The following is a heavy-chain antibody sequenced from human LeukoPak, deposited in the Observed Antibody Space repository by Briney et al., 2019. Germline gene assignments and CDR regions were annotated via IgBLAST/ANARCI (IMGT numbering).Heavy chain of an antibody. Sequence: ASVKVSCKASGYTFTSYGISWVRQAPGQGLEWMGWISAYNGNTNYAQKLQGRVTMATDTSTSTAYMELRSLRSDDTAVYHCARDVTTVSKNWFDPWGQGTLVTVSS. CDR1: GYTFTSYG. CDR2: ISAYNGNT. CDR3: ARDVTTVSKNWFDP. J-gene: IGHJ5*02. V-gene: IGHV1-18*01. D-gene: IGHD4-11*01.